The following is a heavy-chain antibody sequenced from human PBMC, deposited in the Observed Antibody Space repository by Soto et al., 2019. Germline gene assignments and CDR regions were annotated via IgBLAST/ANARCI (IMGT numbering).Heavy chain of an antibody. D-gene: IGHD5-18*01. CDR1: GFTFSSYA. Sequence: GGSLRLSCAASGFTFSSYAMNWVRQAPGKGLQWVSAINDVGYSTYYADSVKGRFTISRDNSKNTLYLQMSSLRAEDTAVYFCAKVTSRESGYSYGRSDYWGQGTPVTVSS. V-gene: IGHV3-23*01. J-gene: IGHJ4*02. CDR2: INDVGYST. CDR3: AKVTSRESGYSYGRSDY.